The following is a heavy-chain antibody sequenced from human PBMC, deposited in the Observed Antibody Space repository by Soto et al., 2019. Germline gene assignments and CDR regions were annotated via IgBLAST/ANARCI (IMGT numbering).Heavy chain of an antibody. D-gene: IGHD2-15*01. Sequence: PGGSLRLSCAASGFTVSNNYMTWFRQAPGKELEWVSVIYSGGSTYYADSVKGRFTISRDNSKNTLYLQMNSLRAEDTAIYYCAREYCSGLNCYRDYGMDVWGQGTTVTVSS. CDR3: AREYCSGLNCYRDYGMDV. CDR1: GFTVSNNY. CDR2: IYSGGST. J-gene: IGHJ6*02. V-gene: IGHV3-53*01.